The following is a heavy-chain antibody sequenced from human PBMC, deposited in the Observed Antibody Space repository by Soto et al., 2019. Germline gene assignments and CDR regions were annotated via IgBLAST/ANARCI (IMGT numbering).Heavy chain of an antibody. CDR1: GFTFSSYA. V-gene: IGHV3-30-3*01. CDR2: ISYDGSNK. CDR3: ARGCVRGDSPGCDYDYGMDV. D-gene: IGHD3-10*01. J-gene: IGHJ6*02. Sequence: QVQLVESGGGVVQPGRSLRLSCAASGFTFSSYAMHWVRQAPGKGLEWVAVISYDGSNKYYADSVKGRFTISRDNSKNTLYLQMNSLRAEDTAVYYCARGCVRGDSPGCDYDYGMDVWGQGTTVTVSS.